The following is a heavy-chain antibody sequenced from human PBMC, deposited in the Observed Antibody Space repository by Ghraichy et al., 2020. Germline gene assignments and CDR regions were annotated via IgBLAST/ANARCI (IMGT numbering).Heavy chain of an antibody. Sequence: GESLNISCAASGFTFSNSAMTWVRQVPGKGLEWVSAISGSGGITYYADSVKGRFTISRDNSKNTLFLQMNSLSAEDTALYYCAKDRYGDYPDAFDVWGRGTMVTVSS. D-gene: IGHD4-17*01. CDR3: AKDRYGDYPDAFDV. CDR1: GFTFSNSA. J-gene: IGHJ3*01. CDR2: ISGSGGIT. V-gene: IGHV3-23*01.